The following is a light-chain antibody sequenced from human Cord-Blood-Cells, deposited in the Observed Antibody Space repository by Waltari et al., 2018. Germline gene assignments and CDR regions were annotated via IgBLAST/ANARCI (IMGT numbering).Light chain of an antibody. CDR3: QQYGSSPRIT. J-gene: IGKJ5*01. CDR1: QSVSSSY. V-gene: IGKV3-20*01. Sequence: EIVLTQFPGTLSLSQGERATLTCRASQSVSSSYLAGYQQKPGQAPRLLIYGASSRATGITDRFSGSGSGTDFTLTISRLEPEDFAVYYCQQYGSSPRITFGQGTRLEIK. CDR2: GAS.